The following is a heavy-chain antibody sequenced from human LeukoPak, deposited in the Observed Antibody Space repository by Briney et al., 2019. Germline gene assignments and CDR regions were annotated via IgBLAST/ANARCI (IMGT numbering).Heavy chain of an antibody. CDR2: IRYDGSNK. Sequence: GGSLRLSCAASGFTFSSYGMHWVRQAPGKGLEWVAFIRYDGSNKYYADSVKGRFTISRDNSKNTLYLQMNSLRAEDTAVCYCAKSSSGWTKNYWYFNLWGRGTLVTVSS. J-gene: IGHJ2*01. V-gene: IGHV3-30*02. CDR3: AKSSSGWTKNYWYFNL. CDR1: GFTFSSYG. D-gene: IGHD6-19*01.